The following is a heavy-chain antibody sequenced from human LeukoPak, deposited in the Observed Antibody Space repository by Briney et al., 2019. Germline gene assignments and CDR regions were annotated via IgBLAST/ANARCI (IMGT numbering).Heavy chain of an antibody. CDR2: IYYSGST. CDR3: ARAQHVDTAMVNYYYYYGMDV. Sequence: PSETLSLTCTVSGGSISSYYWSWTRQPPGKGLEWIGYIYYSGSTNYNPSLKSRVTISVDTSKNQFSLKLSSVTAADTAVYYCARAQHVDTAMVNYYYYYGMDVWGKGTTVTVSS. V-gene: IGHV4-59*01. J-gene: IGHJ6*04. D-gene: IGHD5-18*01. CDR1: GGSISSYY.